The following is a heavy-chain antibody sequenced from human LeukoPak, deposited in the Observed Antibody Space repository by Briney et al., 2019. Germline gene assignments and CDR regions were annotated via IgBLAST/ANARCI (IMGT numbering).Heavy chain of an antibody. J-gene: IGHJ3*02. D-gene: IGHD2-15*01. Sequence: EASVKVSCKASGYTFTSYGISWVRQAPGQGLEWMAWITPYNGNTNYAQKLQGRVTMTTDTSTTTAYMELRSLRSDDTAVYYCARSGYCSGGSCSPNGAFDIWGQGTMVTVSS. CDR1: GYTFTSYG. CDR3: ARSGYCSGGSCSPNGAFDI. V-gene: IGHV1-18*01. CDR2: ITPYNGNT.